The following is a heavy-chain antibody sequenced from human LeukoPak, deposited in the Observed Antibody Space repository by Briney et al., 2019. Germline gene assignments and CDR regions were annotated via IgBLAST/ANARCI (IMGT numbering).Heavy chain of an antibody. CDR3: ARRPLWSEGSWFDP. D-gene: IGHD5-18*01. J-gene: IGHJ5*02. V-gene: IGHV3-20*04. CDR1: GFTLDDYG. Sequence: GGSLRLSCAASGFTLDDYGMSWVRHAPGKGLEWVSGINWNGGSTVYADSVKGRFTISRDNAKNSLYLQMNSLRAEDTALYYCARRPLWSEGSWFDPWGQGTLVTVSS. CDR2: INWNGGST.